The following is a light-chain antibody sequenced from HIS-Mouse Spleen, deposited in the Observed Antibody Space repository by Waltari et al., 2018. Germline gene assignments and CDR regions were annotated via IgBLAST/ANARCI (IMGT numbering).Light chain of an antibody. V-gene: IGLV2-14*03. CDR2: DVS. Sequence: QSALTQPASVSGSPGQSITIPCPGTSSDDGGYNYVSWYQQHPRKAPKLMIYDVSNRPSGVSNRFAGSTSGNTASLTISGLQAEDEADYYCSSYTSSSTLVFGGGTKLTVL. CDR3: SSYTSSSTLV. J-gene: IGLJ3*02. CDR1: SSDDGGYNY.